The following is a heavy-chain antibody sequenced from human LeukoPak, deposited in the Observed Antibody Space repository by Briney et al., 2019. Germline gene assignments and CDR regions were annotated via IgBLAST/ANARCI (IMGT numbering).Heavy chain of an antibody. CDR2: IYYGGST. CDR3: ARQCSSTSCYSY. D-gene: IGHD2-2*01. Sequence: PSETLSLTCTVSVGSISSGTYCWGWIRQAPGKGLEWIGNIYYGGSTFYNPSLKSRATISLDTSKNQFSLKLSSVTAADTAVYFCARQCSSTSCYSYWGQGTLVTVSS. CDR1: VGSISSGTYC. J-gene: IGHJ4*02. V-gene: IGHV4-39*01.